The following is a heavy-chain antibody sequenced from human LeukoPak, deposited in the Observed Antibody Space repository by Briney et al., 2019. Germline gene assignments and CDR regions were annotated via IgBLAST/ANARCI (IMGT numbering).Heavy chain of an antibody. CDR1: GGTFSIYA. J-gene: IGHJ4*02. CDR2: IIPIFGTA. D-gene: IGHD2-15*01. V-gene: IGHV1-69*13. Sequence: SVKVSCTASGGTFSIYAISWVRPAPGQGLEWMGGIIPIFGTANYAQKFQGRVTITADESTSTAYMELSSLRSEDTAVYYCARERYCSGGSCYPIWLNWGQGTLVTVSS. CDR3: ARERYCSGGSCYPIWLN.